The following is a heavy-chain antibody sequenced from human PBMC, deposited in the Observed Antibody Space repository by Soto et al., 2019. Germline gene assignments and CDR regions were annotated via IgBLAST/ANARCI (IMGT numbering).Heavy chain of an antibody. CDR1: GFTFSDAW. J-gene: IGHJ4*02. CDR3: ALVRSVSCLSLHY. Sequence: EVQLVESGGDLVKPGGSLRLSCAVAGFTFSDAWMTWVRQAPGKGLEWVGRIKRKIDGETTDYAAPVKGRFTISRDDSKSTLYLQMSSLKTEDTAVYYCALVRSVSCLSLHYWGQGTLVTVSS. D-gene: IGHD2-2*01. CDR2: IKRKIDGETT. V-gene: IGHV3-15*01.